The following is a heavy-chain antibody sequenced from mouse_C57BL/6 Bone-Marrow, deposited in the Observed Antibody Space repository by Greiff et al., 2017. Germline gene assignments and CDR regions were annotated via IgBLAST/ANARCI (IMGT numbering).Heavy chain of an antibody. CDR1: GFTFSSYG. CDR3: ARQDYYGSSAWFAY. V-gene: IGHV5-6*01. Sequence: EVQLVESGGDLVKPGGSLQLSCAASGFTFSSYGMSWVRQTPDKRLEWVATISSGGSYTYYPDSVKGRFTISRDNAKNTLYLQMSSLKSEDTAMYYCARQDYYGSSAWFAYWGQGTLVTVSA. D-gene: IGHD1-1*01. CDR2: ISSGGSYT. J-gene: IGHJ3*01.